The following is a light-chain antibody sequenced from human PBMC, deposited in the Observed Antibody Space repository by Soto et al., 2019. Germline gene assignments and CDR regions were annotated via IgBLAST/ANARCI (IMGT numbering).Light chain of an antibody. CDR3: AVWDDSLNGLWV. Sequence: QSVLTQPPSASGTPGQKVTIVCSGRTSNIGTNSVNWDQQLPGRAPKLLIYSNNQRPSGVPDRFSGSKSGTSASLAISGLQSEDEADYYCAVWDDSLNGLWVFGGGTKVTVL. CDR1: TSNIGTNS. V-gene: IGLV1-44*01. J-gene: IGLJ3*02. CDR2: SNN.